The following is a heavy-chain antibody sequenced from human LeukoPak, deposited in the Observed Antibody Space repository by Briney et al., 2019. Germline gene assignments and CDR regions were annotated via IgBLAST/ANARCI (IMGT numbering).Heavy chain of an antibody. CDR2: ISSTSSYI. V-gene: IGHV3-21*01. Sequence: PGGSLRLSCTASEFTFSSYTMNWVRQAPGKGLEWVSSISSTSSYIYYAASVKGRFTISRDNAKNSLYLQMNSLRAEDTAVYYCARDQNTYGYCYFDYWGQGTLVTASS. D-gene: IGHD5-18*01. CDR1: EFTFSSYT. J-gene: IGHJ4*02. CDR3: ARDQNTYGYCYFDY.